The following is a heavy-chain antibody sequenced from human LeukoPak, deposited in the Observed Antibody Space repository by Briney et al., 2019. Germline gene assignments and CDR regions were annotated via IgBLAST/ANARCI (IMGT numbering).Heavy chain of an antibody. CDR1: GYTFTSYD. CDR2: MNPNSGNT. Sequence: GASVKVSCKASGYTFTSYDINWVRQATGQGLEWMGWMNPNSGNTGYAQKFQGRVTITRNTSISTAYMELSSLRSEDTAVYYCARDREYYYGSGASLPFDYWGQGTLVTVSS. V-gene: IGHV1-8*03. D-gene: IGHD3-10*01. CDR3: ARDREYYYGSGASLPFDY. J-gene: IGHJ4*02.